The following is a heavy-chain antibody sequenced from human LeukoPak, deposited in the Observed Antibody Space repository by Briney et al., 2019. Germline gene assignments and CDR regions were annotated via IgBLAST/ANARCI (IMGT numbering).Heavy chain of an antibody. CDR1: GFTFDDYA. V-gene: IGHV3-9*01. Sequence: GGSLRLSCAASGFTFDDYAMHWVRQAPGKGLEWVSGISWNSGSIGYADSVKGRFTISRDNAKNSLYLQMNSLRAEDTALYYCAKEYQGYYDSSGLGGFDPWGQGTLVTVSS. CDR2: ISWNSGSI. J-gene: IGHJ5*02. CDR3: AKEYQGYYDSSGLGGFDP. D-gene: IGHD3-22*01.